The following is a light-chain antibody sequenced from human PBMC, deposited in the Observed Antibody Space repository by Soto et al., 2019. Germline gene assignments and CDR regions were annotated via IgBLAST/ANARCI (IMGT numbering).Light chain of an antibody. CDR3: QQYGSSPLT. CDR2: GAS. Sequence: EIVMTQSPATLSVSPGETATLSCRASQSVSSSLAWYQQTPGRAPRLLIYGASTRATGIPTRFSGSGSGTEFTLTISSLQSEDFAVYYCQQYGSSPLTFGGGTKVEIK. V-gene: IGKV3-15*01. CDR1: QSVSSS. J-gene: IGKJ4*01.